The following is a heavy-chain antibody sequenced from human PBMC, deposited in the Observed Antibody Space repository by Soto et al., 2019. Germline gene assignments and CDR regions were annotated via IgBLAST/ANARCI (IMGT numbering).Heavy chain of an antibody. CDR3: ASPGARAPLDY. CDR1: GGSISRRDYY. J-gene: IGHJ4*02. D-gene: IGHD7-27*01. V-gene: IGHV4-39*01. CDR2: MYYGTNT. Sequence: HLQLQESGPGLVKPSETLSLTCTVSGGSISRRDYYWAWIHQPPGKGLGWIVSMYYGTNTYYNPSLKSRVTMYVDTSKDQFSLTLSSVTAADTGVYYCASPGARAPLDYCDQGTLVSVST.